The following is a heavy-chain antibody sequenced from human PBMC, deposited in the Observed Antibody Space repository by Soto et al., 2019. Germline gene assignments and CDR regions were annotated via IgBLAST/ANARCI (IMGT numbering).Heavy chain of an antibody. Sequence: SETLSLTCTVSGGSISSSSYYWGWIRQPPGKGLEWIGSIYYSGSTYYNPSLKSRVTISVDTSKNQFSLKLSSVTAADTAVYYCATPGTYYDILTGYYRFDYWGQGTLVTVSS. D-gene: IGHD3-9*01. CDR3: ATPGTYYDILTGYYRFDY. CDR2: IYYSGST. V-gene: IGHV4-39*01. J-gene: IGHJ4*02. CDR1: GGSISSSSYY.